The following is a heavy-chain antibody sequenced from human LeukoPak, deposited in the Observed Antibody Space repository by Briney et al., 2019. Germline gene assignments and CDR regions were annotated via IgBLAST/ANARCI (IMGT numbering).Heavy chain of an antibody. D-gene: IGHD3-22*01. Sequence: PSETLSLTCTVSGGSISSYYWSWIRQPPGKGLEWIGYIYYSGSTNYNPSLKSRDTISVDTSKNQFSLKLSSVTAADTAVYYCARVSGYHAAFDIWGQGTMVTVSS. CDR2: IYYSGST. J-gene: IGHJ3*02. CDR3: ARVSGYHAAFDI. V-gene: IGHV4-59*01. CDR1: GGSISSYY.